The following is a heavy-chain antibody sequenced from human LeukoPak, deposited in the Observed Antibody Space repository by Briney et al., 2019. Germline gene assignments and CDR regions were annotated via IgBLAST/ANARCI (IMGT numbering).Heavy chain of an antibody. J-gene: IGHJ4*02. CDR2: IYYSGST. D-gene: IGHD3-22*01. CDR1: GGSISSSSYY. V-gene: IGHV4-39*01. Sequence: SETLSLTCIVSGGSISSSSYYWGWIRQPPGKGLEWIGSIYYSGSTYYNPSLKSRVTISVDTSKNQFSLKLSSVTAADTAVYYCARVRYYDSSGYRGYFDYWGQGTLVTVSS. CDR3: ARVRYYDSSGYRGYFDY.